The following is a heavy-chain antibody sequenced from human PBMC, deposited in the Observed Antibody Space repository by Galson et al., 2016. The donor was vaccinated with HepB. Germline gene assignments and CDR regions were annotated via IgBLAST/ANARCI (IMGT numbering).Heavy chain of an antibody. CDR2: IRGDGIVS. J-gene: IGHJ4*02. CDR3: SRERTGSYFD. D-gene: IGHD3-10*01. CDR1: GFTFNAHW. Sequence: SLRLSCAASGFTFNAHWMNWVRQAPGKGLEWVANIRGDGIVSYYAESVRGRFTISRDNAKNSLSLQMNGLRVDETAVYYCSRERTGSYFDWGQGTLVTVSS. V-gene: IGHV3-7*01.